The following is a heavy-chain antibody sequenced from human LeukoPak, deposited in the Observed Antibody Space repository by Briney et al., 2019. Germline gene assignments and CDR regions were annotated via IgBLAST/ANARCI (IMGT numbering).Heavy chain of an antibody. CDR1: GYTFTSYD. Sequence: ASVKVSCKASGYTFTSYDINWVRQATGQGLEWMGWMNPNSGNTGYAQKFQGRVTMTRNTSISTAYMELSSLRSEDTAVYYCARSGQQLVRGLLNAFDIWGQGTMVTFSS. J-gene: IGHJ3*02. D-gene: IGHD6-13*01. V-gene: IGHV1-8*01. CDR2: MNPNSGNT. CDR3: ARSGQQLVRGLLNAFDI.